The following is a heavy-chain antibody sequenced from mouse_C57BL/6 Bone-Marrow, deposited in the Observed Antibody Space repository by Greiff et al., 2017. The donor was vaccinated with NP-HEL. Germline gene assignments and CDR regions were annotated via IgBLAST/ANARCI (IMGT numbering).Heavy chain of an antibody. CDR1: GYTFTSYW. V-gene: IGHV1-53*01. J-gene: IGHJ2*01. Sequence: QVQLQQPGTELVKPGASVKLSCKASGYTFTSYWLHWVKQRPGQGLEWIGNINPRNGGTNYNEKFKSKATLTVDKSSSTAYMQLSSLTSEDSAVYYCARSPTVVASPDYWGQGTTLTVSS. CDR3: ARSPTVVASPDY. CDR2: INPRNGGT. D-gene: IGHD1-1*01.